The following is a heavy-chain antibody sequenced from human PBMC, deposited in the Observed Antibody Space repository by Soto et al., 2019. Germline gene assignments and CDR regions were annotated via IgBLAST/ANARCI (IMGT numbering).Heavy chain of an antibody. V-gene: IGHV4-39*01. CDR3: ARHLDSSGYYFDY. Sequence: SETLSLTCTVSGGSISSSSYYWGWIRQPPGKGLEWIGSIYYSGSTYYNPSLKSRVTISVDTSKNQFSLKLSSVTAADTAVYYCARHLDSSGYYFDYWGQGTLVTVSS. CDR1: GGSISSSSYY. D-gene: IGHD3-22*01. J-gene: IGHJ4*02. CDR2: IYYSGST.